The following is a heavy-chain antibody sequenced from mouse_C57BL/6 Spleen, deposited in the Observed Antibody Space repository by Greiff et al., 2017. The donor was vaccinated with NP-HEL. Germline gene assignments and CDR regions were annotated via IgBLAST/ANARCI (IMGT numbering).Heavy chain of an antibody. CDR2: ISSGSSTI. V-gene: IGHV5-17*01. CDR1: GFTFSDYG. CDR3: ARDAAYYSNSFDY. D-gene: IGHD2-5*01. Sequence: EVQLVESGGGLVKPGGSLKLSCAASGFTFSDYGMHWVRQAPEKGLEWVAYISSGSSTIYYADTVKGRFTISRDNAKNTLFLQMTSLRSEDTAMYYCARDAAYYSNSFDYWGQGTTLTVSS. J-gene: IGHJ2*01.